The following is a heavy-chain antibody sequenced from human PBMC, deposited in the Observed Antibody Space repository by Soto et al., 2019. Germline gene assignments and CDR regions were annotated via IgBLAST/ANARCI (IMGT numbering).Heavy chain of an antibody. Sequence: GGSLRLSCAASGFTVSSNYMSWVRQAPGKGLEWVSVIYSGGSTYYADSVKGRFTISRDNSKNTLYLQMNSLRAEDTAVYYCARIRIGSSWYYYYGMDVWGQGTTVTVSS. CDR2: IYSGGST. D-gene: IGHD6-13*01. CDR3: ARIRIGSSWYYYYGMDV. CDR1: GFTVSSNY. J-gene: IGHJ6*02. V-gene: IGHV3-66*01.